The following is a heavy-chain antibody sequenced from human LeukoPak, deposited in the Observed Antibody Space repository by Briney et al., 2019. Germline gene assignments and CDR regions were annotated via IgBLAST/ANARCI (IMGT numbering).Heavy chain of an antibody. V-gene: IGHV3-23*01. D-gene: IGHD3-10*01. CDR1: GFTFSSYA. J-gene: IGHJ2*01. Sequence: GGSLRLSCAASGFTFSSYAMSWVRQAPGKGLEWVSLISDSDINTYYVDSVKGRFTISRDNSKNTLYLQMKSLRAEDTAIYYCAKSRLGSGYSDLWAVAPWSLSPQ. CDR3: AKSRLGSGYSDL. CDR2: ISDSDINT.